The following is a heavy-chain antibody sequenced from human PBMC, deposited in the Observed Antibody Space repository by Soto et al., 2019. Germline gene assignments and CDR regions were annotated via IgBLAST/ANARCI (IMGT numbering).Heavy chain of an antibody. Sequence: QVQLVQSGAEVKKPGASVKVSCKASGYTFTGYYMHWVRQAPGQGLEWMGWINPNSGGTNYAQKFQGRVTMTRDTSISTAYMELSRLRSDDTAVYYCARAYVSSGWYYYYGMDVWGQGTTVTVSS. CDR1: GYTFTGYY. CDR3: ARAYVSSGWYYYYGMDV. D-gene: IGHD6-19*01. V-gene: IGHV1-2*02. J-gene: IGHJ6*02. CDR2: INPNSGGT.